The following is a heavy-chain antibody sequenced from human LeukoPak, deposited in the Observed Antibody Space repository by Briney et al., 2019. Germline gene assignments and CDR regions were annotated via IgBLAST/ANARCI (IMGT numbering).Heavy chain of an antibody. V-gene: IGHV3-7*01. CDR2: INQGGSEK. CDR3: ARDATPPGIIFDY. J-gene: IGHJ4*02. CDR1: GFMFSSHW. Sequence: GGSLRLSCAASGFMFSSHWMNWVRQAPGKGLEWVANINQGGSEKYYVDSVKGRFTISRDNAKNSLYLEMSSLRAEDTAVYYCARDATPPGIIFDYWGQGNLVTVSS. D-gene: IGHD1-14*01.